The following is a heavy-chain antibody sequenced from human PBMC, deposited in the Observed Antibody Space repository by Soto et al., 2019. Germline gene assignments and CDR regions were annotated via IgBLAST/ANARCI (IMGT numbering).Heavy chain of an antibody. CDR1: GGSISSGGYY. Sequence: SETLSLTCTVSGGSISSGGYYWSWIRQHPGKGLEWIGYIYYSGSTYYNPSLKSRVTISVDTSKNQFSLKLSSVTAADTAVYYCARVVPRRYDSSEYGMDVWGQGTTVTVSS. CDR2: IYYSGST. CDR3: ARVVPRRYDSSEYGMDV. V-gene: IGHV4-31*03. J-gene: IGHJ6*02. D-gene: IGHD3-22*01.